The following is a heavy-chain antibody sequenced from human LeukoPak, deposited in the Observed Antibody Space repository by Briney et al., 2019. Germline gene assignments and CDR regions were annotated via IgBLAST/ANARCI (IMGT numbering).Heavy chain of an antibody. CDR2: IYYSGST. D-gene: IGHD6-13*01. CDR1: GGSISSHY. Sequence: SETLSLTCTVSGGSISSHYWSWIRLPPGKGLEWIGYIYYSGSTNYNPSLKSRVTISVDTSKNQFSLKLSSVTAADTAVYYCARVGSSWQTYYYYYMDVWGKGTTVTVSS. V-gene: IGHV4-59*11. J-gene: IGHJ6*03. CDR3: ARVGSSWQTYYYYYMDV.